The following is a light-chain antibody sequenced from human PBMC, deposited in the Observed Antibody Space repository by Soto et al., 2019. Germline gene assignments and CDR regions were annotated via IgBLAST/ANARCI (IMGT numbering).Light chain of an antibody. CDR3: QQYNSYRA. V-gene: IGKV1-5*03. J-gene: IGKJ1*01. CDR1: QSISSW. CDR2: RAS. Sequence: DVQMTQTPSTLSASVGDRVTITCRASQSISSWLAWYQQTPGKAPKLLLSRASSLESGVPSRFSGSGFGTEFTLTISSLQPDDFATYYCQQYNSYRAFGQGTKVDIK.